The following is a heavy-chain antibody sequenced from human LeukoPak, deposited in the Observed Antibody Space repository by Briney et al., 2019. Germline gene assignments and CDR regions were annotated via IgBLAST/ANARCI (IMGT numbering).Heavy chain of an antibody. V-gene: IGHV4-4*07. CDR3: ARGEGYSNYDY. J-gene: IGHJ4*02. CDR2: IYTSGST. D-gene: IGHD4-11*01. Sequence: LRLSCAASGFTFDDYAMHWIRQPAGKGLEWIGRIYTSGSTNYNPSLKSRVTMSVDTSKNQFSLKLSSVTAADTAVYYCARGEGYSNYDYWGQGTLVTVSS. CDR1: GFTFDDYA.